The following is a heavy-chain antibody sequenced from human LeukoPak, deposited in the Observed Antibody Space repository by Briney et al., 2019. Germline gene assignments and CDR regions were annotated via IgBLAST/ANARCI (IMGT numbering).Heavy chain of an antibody. CDR1: GFTFSSYG. V-gene: IGHV1-18*01. CDR3: ARVAPTRYCSSTSCYMRDGMDV. CDR2: ISAYNGNT. D-gene: IGHD2-2*02. Sequence: PGRSLRLSCAASGFTFSSYGMHWVRQAPGQGLEWMGWISAYNGNTNYVQKLQGRVTMTTDTSTSTAYMELRSLRSDDTAVYYCARVAPTRYCSSTSCYMRDGMDVWGQGTTVTVSS. J-gene: IGHJ6*02.